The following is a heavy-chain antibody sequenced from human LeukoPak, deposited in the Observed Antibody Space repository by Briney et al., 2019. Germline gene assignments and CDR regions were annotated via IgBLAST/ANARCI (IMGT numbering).Heavy chain of an antibody. Sequence: GGSLRLSCAASGFTFDDYAMHWVRQAPGKGLEWVSGISWNSGSIGYADSVKGRFTISRDNAKNSLYLQISSLRAEDTAVYYCARVSCTGGSCNFFFDYWGQGTLVTVSS. CDR1: GFTFDDYA. D-gene: IGHD2-15*01. V-gene: IGHV3-9*01. CDR3: ARVSCTGGSCNFFFDY. CDR2: ISWNSGSI. J-gene: IGHJ4*02.